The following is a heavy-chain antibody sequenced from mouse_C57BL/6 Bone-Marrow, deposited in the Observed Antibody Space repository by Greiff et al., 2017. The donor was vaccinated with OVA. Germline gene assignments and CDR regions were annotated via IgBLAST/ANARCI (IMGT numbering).Heavy chain of an antibody. Sequence: VQLQQPGAELVKPGASVKLSCKASGYTFTSYWMHWVKQRPGQGLEWIGMIHPNSGSTNYNEKFKSKATLTVDKSSSTAYMQLSRLTSEDSAVYYWARNGDPKDFDYWGQGTTLTGSS. CDR2: IHPNSGST. J-gene: IGHJ2*01. CDR3: ARNGDPKDFDY. V-gene: IGHV1-64*01. CDR1: GYTFTSYW.